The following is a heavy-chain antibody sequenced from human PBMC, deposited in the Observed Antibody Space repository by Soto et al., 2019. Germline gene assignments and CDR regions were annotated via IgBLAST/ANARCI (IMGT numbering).Heavy chain of an antibody. CDR3: ARCPLDSVYLHYYHLDV. Sequence: SETLSLTCTVSGGSISSGGYYWSWIRQHPGKGLEWIGYIYYSGNTNYNPSLKSRVTISVDTSKNQFSLNLRSVTAADTAMYYCARCPLDSVYLHYYHLDVWGKGTTVTVSS. J-gene: IGHJ6*03. D-gene: IGHD2-2*01. V-gene: IGHV4-61*08. CDR1: GGSISSGGYY. CDR2: IYYSGNT.